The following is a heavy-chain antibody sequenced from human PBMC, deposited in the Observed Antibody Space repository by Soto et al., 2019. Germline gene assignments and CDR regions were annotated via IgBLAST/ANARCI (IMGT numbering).Heavy chain of an antibody. D-gene: IGHD2-2*01. Sequence: GSLRLSCAASGFTFSSYIMHWVRQAPGKGLEWISTISSTSTNIYYADSVKGRFTISRDNPKNSLFLQMNSLRAEDMAVYYCARGIISSSLVTFDVWGQGTVVTVSS. V-gene: IGHV3-21*01. CDR1: GFTFSSYI. CDR3: ARGIISSSLVTFDV. J-gene: IGHJ3*01. CDR2: ISSTSTNI.